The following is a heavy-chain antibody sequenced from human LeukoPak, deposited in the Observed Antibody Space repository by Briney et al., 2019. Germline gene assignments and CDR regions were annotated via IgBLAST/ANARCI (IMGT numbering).Heavy chain of an antibody. J-gene: IGHJ4*02. CDR1: GFTFSTHT. CDR2: IESDGRNK. CDR3: VRQSTGLDY. V-gene: IGHV3-30*04. D-gene: IGHD5/OR15-5a*01. Sequence: GRSLRLSCAPSGFTFSTHTMHWVRQAPGRGLEWVAVIESDGRNKYYAESVGGRFTISRDNSRNTLYLQLDSLRSEDTAVYYCVRQSTGLDYWGQGTLVTVSS.